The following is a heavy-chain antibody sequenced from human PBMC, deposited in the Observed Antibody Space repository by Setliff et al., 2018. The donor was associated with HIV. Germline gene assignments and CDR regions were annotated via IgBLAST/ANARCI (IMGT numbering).Heavy chain of an antibody. Sequence: ASVKVSCKASGYTFTNYGISWVRQAPGQGLEWMGWISAYNGNTNYAQKLQGRVTMTTDTSTSTAYMELRSLRSDDTAVYYCATYHYYDSSAYFIDLYYLDYWGQGTLVTVYS. D-gene: IGHD3-22*01. J-gene: IGHJ4*02. CDR2: ISAYNGNT. CDR1: GYTFTNYG. V-gene: IGHV1-18*01. CDR3: ATYHYYDSSAYFIDLYYLDY.